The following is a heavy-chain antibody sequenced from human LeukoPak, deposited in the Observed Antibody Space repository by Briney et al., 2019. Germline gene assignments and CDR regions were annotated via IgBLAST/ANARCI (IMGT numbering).Heavy chain of an antibody. J-gene: IGHJ4*02. CDR2: IWYDGSNK. Sequence: GRSLRLSCAASGFTFSSYGMHWVHQAPGKGLEWVAVIWYDGSNKYYADSVKGRFTISRDNSKNTLYLQMNSLRAEDTAVYYCARDKLGRGVITATIDYWGQGTLVTVSS. CDR3: ARDKLGRGVITATIDY. CDR1: GFTFSSYG. D-gene: IGHD3-10*01. V-gene: IGHV3-33*01.